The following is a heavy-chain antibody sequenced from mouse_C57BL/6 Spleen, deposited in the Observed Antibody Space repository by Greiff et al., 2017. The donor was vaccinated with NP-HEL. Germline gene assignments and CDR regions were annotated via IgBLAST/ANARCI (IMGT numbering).Heavy chain of an antibody. V-gene: IGHV5-17*01. D-gene: IGHD1-1*01. J-gene: IGHJ2*01. CDR3: ARGDYYGSTYFDY. CDR2: ISSGSSTS. Sequence: EVKLVESGGGLVKPGGSLKLSCAASGFTFSDYGMHWVRQAPEKGLEWVAYISSGSSTSYYADTVKGRFTISRDNAKNTLFLQMTSLRSEDTAMYYCARGDYYGSTYFDYWGQGTTLTVSS. CDR1: GFTFSDYG.